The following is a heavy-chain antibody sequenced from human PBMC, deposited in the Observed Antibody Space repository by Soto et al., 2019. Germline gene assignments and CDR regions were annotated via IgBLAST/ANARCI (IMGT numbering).Heavy chain of an antibody. CDR3: ARRIYYGSGTNYYGMDV. CDR2: IIPIFGTA. CDR1: GGTFSSYA. D-gene: IGHD3-10*01. J-gene: IGHJ6*02. V-gene: IGHV1-69*13. Sequence: SVKVSCKASGGTFSSYAISWVRQAPGQGLEWMGGIIPIFGTANYAQKFQGRVTITADESTSTAYMELSSLRSEDTAVYYCARRIYYGSGTNYYGMDVWGQGTTVTVSS.